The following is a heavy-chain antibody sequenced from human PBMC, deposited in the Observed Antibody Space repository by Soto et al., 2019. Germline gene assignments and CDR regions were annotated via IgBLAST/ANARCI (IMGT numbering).Heavy chain of an antibody. CDR2: ISGSGDIT. CDR1: GFTFGDHA. Sequence: PGGSLRLSCAASGFTFGDHAMSWVRQAPGKVLELVSVISGSGDITYYEYSVKGRFTISRDNAKKTLYLQMNSLRAEDTAVYYCANRLIIMVRKVIIPTQYYSGMEVWGEGTKVTLS. V-gene: IGHV3-23*01. D-gene: IGHD3-10*01. CDR3: ANRLIIMVRKVIIPTQYYSGMEV. J-gene: IGHJ6*01.